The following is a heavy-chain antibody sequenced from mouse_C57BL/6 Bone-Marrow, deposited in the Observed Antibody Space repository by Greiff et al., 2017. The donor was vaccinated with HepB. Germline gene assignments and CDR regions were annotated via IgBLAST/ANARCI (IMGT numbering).Heavy chain of an antibody. D-gene: IGHD2-1*01. V-gene: IGHV5-4*03. J-gene: IGHJ3*01. CDR3: ARAAYGNYEFAY. CDR1: GFTFSSYA. CDR2: ISDGGSYT. Sequence: EVMLVESGGGLVKPGGSLKLSCAASGFTFSSYAMSWVRQTPEKRLEWVATISDGGSYTYYPDNVKGRFTISRDNAKNNLYLQMSHLKSEDTAMYYCARAAYGNYEFAYWGQGTLVTVSA.